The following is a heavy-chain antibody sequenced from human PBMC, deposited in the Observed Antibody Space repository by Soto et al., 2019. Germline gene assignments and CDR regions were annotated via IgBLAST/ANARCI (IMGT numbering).Heavy chain of an antibody. D-gene: IGHD3-16*01. V-gene: IGHV1-18*01. CDR1: GYTFTSYG. J-gene: IGHJ6*03. Sequence: ASVKVSCKASGYTFTSYGISWVRQAPGQGLEWMGWISAYNGNTNYAQKLQGRVTMTTDTSTSTAYMELRSLRSDDTAVYYCARMGAPAWSMITFGGVLEDYYYYYYMDVWGKGTTVTVSS. CDR2: ISAYNGNT. CDR3: ARMGAPAWSMITFGGVLEDYYYYYYMDV.